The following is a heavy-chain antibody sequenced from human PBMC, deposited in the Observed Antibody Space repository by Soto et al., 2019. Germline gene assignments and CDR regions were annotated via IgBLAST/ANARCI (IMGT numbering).Heavy chain of an antibody. J-gene: IGHJ4*02. CDR3: ARGWSSSWLY. CDR2: VYDSGST. V-gene: IGHV4-59*03. D-gene: IGHD6-13*01. Sequence: SETLSLTCIVSAGSISGYFWSWIRQPPGKGLEWIAFVYDSGSTNYNPSLKSRVTVSVDTSNNQFSLKLISVTAADTAVYYCARGWSSSWLYLGQGILVTVSS. CDR1: AGSISGYF.